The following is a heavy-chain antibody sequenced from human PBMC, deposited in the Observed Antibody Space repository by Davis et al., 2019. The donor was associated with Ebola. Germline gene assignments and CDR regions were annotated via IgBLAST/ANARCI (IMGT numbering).Heavy chain of an antibody. CDR2: LGTSTDT. D-gene: IGHD6-19*01. CDR3: AKDTSSVWFDV. Sequence: GESLKISCAASGFIFRSYVMSWVRQAPGKGLEWVSTLGTSTDTYYADSVKGRFTISRDNSKNTLLLQMNSLRVEDTAIYYCAKDTSSVWFDVWGQGTMVTVSS. CDR1: GFIFRSYV. V-gene: IGHV3-23*01. J-gene: IGHJ3*01.